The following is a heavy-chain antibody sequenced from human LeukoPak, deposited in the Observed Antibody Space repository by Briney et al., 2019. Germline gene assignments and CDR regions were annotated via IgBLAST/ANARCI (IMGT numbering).Heavy chain of an antibody. CDR2: IKQDGSAK. V-gene: IGHV3-7*01. Sequence: GGSLRLSCAASGFTFSSYWMSWVRQAPGKGLEWVANIKQDGSAKYYVDSVKGRFTISRDNAKNSLYLQMGSLRAEDTAVYYCARDGSVRGVSYFDYWGQGTLVTVSS. J-gene: IGHJ4*02. D-gene: IGHD3-10*01. CDR3: ARDGSVRGVSYFDY. CDR1: GFTFSSYW.